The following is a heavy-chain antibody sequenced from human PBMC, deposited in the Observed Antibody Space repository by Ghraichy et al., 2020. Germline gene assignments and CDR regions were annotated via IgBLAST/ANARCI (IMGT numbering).Heavy chain of an antibody. CDR1: GFTFSSYA. Sequence: GGSRRLSCAASGFTFSSYAMSWVRQAPGKGLEWVSAISGSGGSTYYADSVKGRFTISRDNSKNTLYLQMNSLRAEDTAVYYCAKGDDYVWGSYPFYDYWGQGTLVTVSS. CDR2: ISGSGGST. D-gene: IGHD3-16*02. J-gene: IGHJ4*02. V-gene: IGHV3-23*01. CDR3: AKGDDYVWGSYPFYDY.